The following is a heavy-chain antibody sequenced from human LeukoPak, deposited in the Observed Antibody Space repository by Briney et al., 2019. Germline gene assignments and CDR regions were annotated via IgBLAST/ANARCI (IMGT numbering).Heavy chain of an antibody. Sequence: SETLSLTCTVSGGSIRSGSYYWSWIRRPAGKGLEWIGRIYTSGSTNYNPSLKSRVTISVDTSKNQFSLKLSSVTAADTAVYYCARTRWIAVTGTDYFDYWGQGTLVTVSS. V-gene: IGHV4-61*02. CDR2: IYTSGST. D-gene: IGHD6-19*01. J-gene: IGHJ4*02. CDR3: ARTRWIAVTGTDYFDY. CDR1: GGSIRSGSYY.